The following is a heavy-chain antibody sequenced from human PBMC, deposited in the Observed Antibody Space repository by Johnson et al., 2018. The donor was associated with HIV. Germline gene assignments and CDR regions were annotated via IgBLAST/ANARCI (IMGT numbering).Heavy chain of an antibody. CDR1: EFTFSTSG. CDR2: IRYDGSNQ. V-gene: IGHV3-30*02. J-gene: IGHJ3*02. D-gene: IGHD6-19*01. Sequence: QVQLVESGGGVVQPGGSLRLSCAASEFTFSTSGMHWVRQAPGKGLDWVAFIRYDGSNQYYADSVKGRFTISRDNSKNTLYLQMNSLRPEDTAVYYCVRGGQWGATDAFDIWGQGTKVTVSS. CDR3: VRGGQWGATDAFDI.